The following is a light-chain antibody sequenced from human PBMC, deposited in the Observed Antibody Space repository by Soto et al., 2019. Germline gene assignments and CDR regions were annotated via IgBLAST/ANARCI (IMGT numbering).Light chain of an antibody. Sequence: QSVLTQPPSVSGAPGQRVTISCTGSSSNIGAGYDVHWYQQLPGTAPKLLIYGNSNRPSGVPARFSGSKAGTSASLAITGGEGEEEAEYDCRSYDSRLSGYVFGTGTKLTVL. CDR3: RSYDSRLSGYV. J-gene: IGLJ1*01. CDR1: SSNIGAGYD. V-gene: IGLV1-40*01. CDR2: GNS.